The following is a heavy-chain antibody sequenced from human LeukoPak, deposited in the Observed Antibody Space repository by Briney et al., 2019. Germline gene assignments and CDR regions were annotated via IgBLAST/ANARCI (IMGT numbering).Heavy chain of an antibody. J-gene: IGHJ4*02. CDR2: INQDGSER. CDR3: ARDRLRLGELPILNKKNNYFDY. D-gene: IGHD3-16*01. Sequence: PGGSLRLSCAASRFTFSNYWMTWVRQAPGKGLEWVANINQDGSERYYVDSVKGRFTISRDNAKSSLYLQMNSLRADDTAVYYCARDRLRLGELPILNKKNNYFDYWGQGTLVTVSS. CDR1: RFTFSNYW. V-gene: IGHV3-7*01.